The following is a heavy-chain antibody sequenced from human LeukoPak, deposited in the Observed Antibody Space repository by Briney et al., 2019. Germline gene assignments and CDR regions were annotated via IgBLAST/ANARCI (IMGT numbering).Heavy chain of an antibody. D-gene: IGHD6-19*01. J-gene: IGHJ2*01. CDR3: ARLVSSSGWYISWYFDL. CDR2: INHSGST. CDR1: GGSISSSNW. Sequence: PSETVSLTCAVSGGSISSSNWWSGVRQPPGKGLEWIEEINHSGSTNYNPSLKSRVTISVDTSKNQFSLKLSSVTAADTAVYYCARLVSSSGWYISWYFDLWGRGTLVTVSS. V-gene: IGHV4-4*02.